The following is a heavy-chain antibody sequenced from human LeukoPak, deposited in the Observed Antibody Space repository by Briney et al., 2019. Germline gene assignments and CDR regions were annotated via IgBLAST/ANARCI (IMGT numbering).Heavy chain of an antibody. CDR3: AREDGIVGATSAFDY. V-gene: IGHV3-21*01. Sequence: GRSLRLSCAASGFTFSTYSMTWVRQAPGKGLEWVSFISRSNYIYYAASVKGRFTISRDNAKNSLYLQMNSLRAEDTAIYYCAREDGIVGATSAFDYWGQGTLVTVSS. J-gene: IGHJ4*02. D-gene: IGHD1-26*01. CDR2: ISRSNYI. CDR1: GFTFSTYS.